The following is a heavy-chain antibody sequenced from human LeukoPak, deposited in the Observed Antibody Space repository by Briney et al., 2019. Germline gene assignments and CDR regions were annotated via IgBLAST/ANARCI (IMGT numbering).Heavy chain of an antibody. CDR2: ISASNGNT. CDR3: ARAFGPRYYYGSGGAYYFDY. J-gene: IGHJ4*02. D-gene: IGHD3-10*01. CDR1: GYTFTRYG. V-gene: IGHV1-18*01. Sequence: ASVKVSCKASGYTFTRYGISWVRQAPGQGLHWLGWISASNGNTNYAQKLQGRVTMTTDTSTSTAYMELRSLRSDDTAVYYCARAFGPRYYYGSGGAYYFDYWGQGTLVTVSS.